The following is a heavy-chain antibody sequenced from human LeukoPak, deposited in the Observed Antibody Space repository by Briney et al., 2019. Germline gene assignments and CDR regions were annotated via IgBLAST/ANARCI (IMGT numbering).Heavy chain of an antibody. J-gene: IGHJ4*02. D-gene: IGHD1-7*01. CDR1: GYTFTTYD. Sequence: ASVKVSCKASGYTFTTYDINWVRQATGQGPEWMGWMNPNSGNTGYAQKFQGRVTMTTDTSTSTAYMELRSLRSDDTAVYYCAVQVELVGHWGQGTLVTVSS. CDR2: MNPNSGNT. CDR3: AVQVELVGH. V-gene: IGHV1-8*01.